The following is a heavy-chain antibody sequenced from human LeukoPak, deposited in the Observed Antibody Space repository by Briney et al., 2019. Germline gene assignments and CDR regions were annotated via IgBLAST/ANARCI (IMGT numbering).Heavy chain of an antibody. CDR1: GGSFSGYY. Sequence: PSETLSLTCAVYGGSFSGYYWSWIRQPPGKGLEWIGEINHSGSTNYNPSLKSRVTISVDTSKNQLSLKLSSVTAADTAVYYCARGARIVVVPARKWFDPWGQGTLVTVPS. D-gene: IGHD2-2*01. J-gene: IGHJ5*02. CDR2: INHSGST. V-gene: IGHV4-34*01. CDR3: ARGARIVVVPARKWFDP.